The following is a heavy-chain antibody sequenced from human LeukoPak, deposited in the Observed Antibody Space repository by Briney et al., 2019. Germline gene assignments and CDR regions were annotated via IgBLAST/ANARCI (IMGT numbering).Heavy chain of an antibody. J-gene: IGHJ4*02. CDR2: ISGGGGST. CDR3: ARDPAY. Sequence: GGSLRLSCAASGFTFNTYAMSWVRQAPGKGLEWVSGISGGGGSTYYADSVKGRFTISRDNAKNSLYLQMNSLRAEDTAVYYCARDPAYWGQGTLVTVSS. V-gene: IGHV3-23*01. CDR1: GFTFNTYA.